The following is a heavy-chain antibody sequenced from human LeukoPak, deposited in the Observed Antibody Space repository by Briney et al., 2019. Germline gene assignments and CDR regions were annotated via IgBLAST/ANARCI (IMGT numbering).Heavy chain of an antibody. CDR3: ARANMVRGVGSFFDRNWFDP. Sequence: KPSETLSLTCTVSGGSIGSSSYYWGWIRQPPGKVLNWIGSIYYSGSTYYNPSLKSRVTISVDTSRDQFSLKLSSVTAADTAVYYCARANMVRGVGSFFDRNWFDPWGQGTLVTVSS. CDR2: IYYSGST. V-gene: IGHV4-39*07. CDR1: GGSIGSSSYY. J-gene: IGHJ5*02. D-gene: IGHD3-10*01.